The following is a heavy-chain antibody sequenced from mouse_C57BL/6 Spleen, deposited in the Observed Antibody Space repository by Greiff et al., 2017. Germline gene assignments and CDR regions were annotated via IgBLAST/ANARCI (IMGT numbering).Heavy chain of an antibody. CDR3: ARSMITPRYAMDY. V-gene: IGHV1-72*01. Sequence: QVQLQQPGAELVKPGASVKLSCKASGYTFTSYWMHWVKQRPGRGLEWIGRIDPKSGGTKYNEKFKSKATLTVDKPSSTAYMQLSSLTSEDSAVYYCARSMITPRYAMDYWGQGTSVTVSS. CDR2: IDPKSGGT. D-gene: IGHD2-4*01. CDR1: GYTFTSYW. J-gene: IGHJ4*01.